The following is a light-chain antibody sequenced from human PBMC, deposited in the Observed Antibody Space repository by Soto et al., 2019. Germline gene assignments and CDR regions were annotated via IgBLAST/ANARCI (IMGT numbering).Light chain of an antibody. J-gene: IGLJ2*01. CDR1: SSNIGSNY. CDR2: RNS. Sequence: QSVLTQPPSASGTPGQRVTISCSGSSSNIGSNYVYWYQQLPGTVPQLLIYRNSERPSGVPDRFSGSKSGTSASLAISGLRSEDEDDYSCAAWDDSLSGVVFGGGTKLTVL. CDR3: AAWDDSLSGVV. V-gene: IGLV1-47*01.